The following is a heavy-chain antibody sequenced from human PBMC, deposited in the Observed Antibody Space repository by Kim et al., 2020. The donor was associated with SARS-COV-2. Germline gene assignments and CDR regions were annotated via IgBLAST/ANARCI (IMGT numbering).Heavy chain of an antibody. V-gene: IGHV3-30*04. J-gene: IGHJ4*02. D-gene: IGHD5-12*01. CDR1: GLYV. CDR2: MSFDGFSK. CDR3: ATEGGTSGRCGYFDY. Sequence: GGSLGLSCVTSGLYVIHWVRQAPGKGLEWVAAMSFDGFSKYFADSVNGRFTISRDDSKNTVWLQLNNLRDEDSAMYYCATEGGTSGRCGYFDYWSQGTLVTVSS.